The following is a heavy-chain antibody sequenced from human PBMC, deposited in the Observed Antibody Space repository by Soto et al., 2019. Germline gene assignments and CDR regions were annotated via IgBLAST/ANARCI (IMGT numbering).Heavy chain of an antibody. Sequence: QVQLVQSGAEVKKPGSSVKVSCKASGGTFSSYAISWVRQAPGQGLEWMGGIIPIFGTANYAQKFQGRVTSTADESTSTAYMELSSLRSEDTAVYYCASLVVVVAATRGNYYYGMDVWGQGTTVTVSS. CDR2: IIPIFGTA. J-gene: IGHJ6*02. D-gene: IGHD2-15*01. CDR1: GGTFSSYA. V-gene: IGHV1-69*01. CDR3: ASLVVVVAATRGNYYYGMDV.